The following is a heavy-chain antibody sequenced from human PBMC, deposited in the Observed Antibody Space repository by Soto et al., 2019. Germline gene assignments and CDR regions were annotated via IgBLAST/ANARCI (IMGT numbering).Heavy chain of an antibody. J-gene: IGHJ4*02. CDR2: ISPHNFNT. Sequence: QVQLEQSGAAVKKPGDSVKVSCKASGYTFTHFYITWVRQAPGQGLDWMGAISPHNFNTNYAQKLRGSVTMTTEKSTNTAYMDLRSLTSDDTAVYYCARDAVGYYILTGYYKAHHFDYWGQGVPVTVSS. CDR3: ARDAVGYYILTGYYKAHHFDY. CDR1: GYTFTHFY. D-gene: IGHD3-9*01. V-gene: IGHV1-18*01.